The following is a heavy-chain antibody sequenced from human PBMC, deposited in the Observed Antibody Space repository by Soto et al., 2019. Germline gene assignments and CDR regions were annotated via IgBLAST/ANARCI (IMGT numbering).Heavy chain of an antibody. CDR2: MNPNNGNT. CDR3: ARGPRNWGFDY. J-gene: IGHJ4*02. Sequence: QVQLVQSGAEVKKPGTSVKVSCKASGYTFTSFDFTWVRQATGQGLEWMGWMNPNNGNTGYAQKFQGRVTMTRDTSIRTAYMELSSLRSEDTAVYYGARGPRNWGFDYWGQGSLVTVSS. CDR1: GYTFTSFD. D-gene: IGHD7-27*01. V-gene: IGHV1-8*01.